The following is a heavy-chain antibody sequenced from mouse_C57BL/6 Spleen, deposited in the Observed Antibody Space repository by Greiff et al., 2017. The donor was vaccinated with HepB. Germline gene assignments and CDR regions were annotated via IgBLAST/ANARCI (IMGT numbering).Heavy chain of an antibody. CDR3: AVYYGNPSYWYFDV. Sequence: EVQLQQSGPELVKPGASVKISCKASGYTFTDYYMNWVKQSHGKSLEWIGDINPNNGGTSYNQKFKGKATLTVDKSSSTAYMELRSLTSEDSAVYYCAVYYGNPSYWYFDVWGTGTTVTVSS. V-gene: IGHV1-26*01. D-gene: IGHD2-1*01. CDR1: GYTFTDYY. J-gene: IGHJ1*03. CDR2: INPNNGGT.